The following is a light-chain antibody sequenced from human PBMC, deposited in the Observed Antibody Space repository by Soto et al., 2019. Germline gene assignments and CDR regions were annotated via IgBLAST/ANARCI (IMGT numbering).Light chain of an antibody. J-gene: IGKJ4*01. CDR3: QQYGSSPLT. V-gene: IGKV3-20*01. CDR2: GAS. Sequence: EIVLTQSPGTLSLSPGERATLSCRPSQTVSSFLAWYQQKPGQAPRLLIYGASSRATGIPDRFSGSGSGTDFTLTISRLEPEDFAVYYCQQYGSSPLTFGGGNKVDIK. CDR1: QTVSSF.